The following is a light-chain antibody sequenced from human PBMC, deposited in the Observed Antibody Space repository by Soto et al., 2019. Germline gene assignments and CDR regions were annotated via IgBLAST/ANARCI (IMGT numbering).Light chain of an antibody. J-gene: IGKJ2*01. CDR1: QRIGSE. V-gene: IGKV1-5*03. CDR3: QQYKTYPYT. Sequence: DIQMTQSPSTLSASVGGRVTITCRASQRIGSELAWYQQKPGKAPKLLIYKASTLQGGVPSRFRGSGSGTEFTLTISSLQPDDFATYYCQQYKTYPYTFGQGTKLEIK. CDR2: KAS.